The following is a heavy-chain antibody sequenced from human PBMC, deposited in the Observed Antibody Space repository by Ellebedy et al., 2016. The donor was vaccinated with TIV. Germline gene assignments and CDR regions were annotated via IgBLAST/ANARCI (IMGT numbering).Heavy chain of an antibody. CDR2: FDPEDGEA. CDR1: GYALSDLS. CDR3: VRDEE. J-gene: IGHJ4*02. Sequence: ASVKVSXXVSGYALSDLSMHWVRQAPGKGLEWMGGFDPEDGEAIFAPRFHGRLTMTEDTSTDTAYMDLSSLTSEDTAIYYCVRDEEWGQGTLVTVSS. V-gene: IGHV1-24*01.